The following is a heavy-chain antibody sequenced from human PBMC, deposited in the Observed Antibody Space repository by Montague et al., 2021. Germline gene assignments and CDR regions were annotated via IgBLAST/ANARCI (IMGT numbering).Heavy chain of an antibody. J-gene: IGHJ4*02. CDR1: GFSFSDYI. CDR2: TLKKEHNYRT. V-gene: IGHV3-72*01. Sequence: SLRLSCAASGFSFSDYIMDWVRQAPGQGLEWVGRTLKKEHNYRTVYAAPVTGRFTISRDDSKNTLYLQMNSLETEDTAVYYCTTGFNTWTYGIFCWGQGSLVTVSS. CDR3: TTGFNTWTYGIFC. D-gene: IGHD1-7*01.